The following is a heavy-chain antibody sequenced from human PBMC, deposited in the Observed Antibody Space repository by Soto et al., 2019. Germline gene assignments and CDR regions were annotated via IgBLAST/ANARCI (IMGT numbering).Heavy chain of an antibody. J-gene: IGHJ6*03. CDR3: AKTTAYCSGGSCYPDYYMDV. V-gene: IGHV3-23*01. CDR1: GFTFSRYA. D-gene: IGHD2-15*01. Sequence: WGSLRLSCAASGFTFSRYAMSWVRQAPGKGLEWVSTTSGSGDSTYYADSMKGRFTISRDNSKTTLYLQMNTLRAEDTAVYYCAKTTAYCSGGSCYPDYYMDVWGKGTTVTVSS. CDR2: TSGSGDST.